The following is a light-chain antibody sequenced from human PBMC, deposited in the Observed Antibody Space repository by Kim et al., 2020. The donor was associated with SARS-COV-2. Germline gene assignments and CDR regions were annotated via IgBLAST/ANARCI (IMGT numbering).Light chain of an antibody. V-gene: IGLV1-47*01. J-gene: IGLJ3*02. CDR1: TSNIGSDY. Sequence: ELTQPPSASGTSGQSVNMSCSGGTSNIGSDYVYWYQQLPGAAPKLLIYRNDQRPSGVPDRFSGSKSGTAASLAIGGLRSEDEADYYCAAWDRSLSSRLFGGGTQLTV. CDR3: AAWDRSLSSRL. CDR2: RND.